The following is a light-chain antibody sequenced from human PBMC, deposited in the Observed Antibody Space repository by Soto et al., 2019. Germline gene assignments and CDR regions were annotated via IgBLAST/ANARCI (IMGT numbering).Light chain of an antibody. J-gene: IGKJ4*01. CDR1: QGIGNY. CDR2: AAS. CDR3: QKYAHAPLT. V-gene: IGKV1-27*01. Sequence: DIQMTQSPSSLSASVGDRVTITCRASQGIGNYLAWYQQRPGKVPKLLIYAASTWQSGVPARFSGSGSGPDFTLTISSLQPEDVATYYCQKYAHAPLTFGGGTKVEIK.